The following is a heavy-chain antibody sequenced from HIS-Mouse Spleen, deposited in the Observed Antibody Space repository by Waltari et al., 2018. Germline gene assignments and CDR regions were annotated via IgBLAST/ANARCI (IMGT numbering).Heavy chain of an antibody. CDR1: GFTFSSYA. V-gene: IGHV3-30-3*01. CDR2: ISYDGSNK. J-gene: IGHJ4*02. D-gene: IGHD7-27*01. CDR3: ARDRLGIDY. Sequence: QVQLVESGGGVVQPGRSLRLSCAASGFTFSSYAMHWVRQAPCKVLEWVAVISYDGSNKYYADSVKGRFTISRDNSKNTLYLQMNSLRAEDTAVYYCARDRLGIDYWGQGTLVTVSS.